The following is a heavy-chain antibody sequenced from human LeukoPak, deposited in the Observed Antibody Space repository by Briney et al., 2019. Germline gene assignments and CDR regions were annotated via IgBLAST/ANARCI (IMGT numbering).Heavy chain of an antibody. CDR1: GGSINNHH. Sequence: SETLSLTCNVAGGSINNHHWSWIRQPPGKRLEWIAYVSYTGSAVYNPSLKSRVTISVDTSKNQFSLKLKSVTAADTAVYYCARGPLDSADYSFDYWGQGALVTASS. V-gene: IGHV4-59*11. CDR3: ARGPLDSADYSFDY. J-gene: IGHJ4*02. CDR2: VSYTGSA. D-gene: IGHD3-22*01.